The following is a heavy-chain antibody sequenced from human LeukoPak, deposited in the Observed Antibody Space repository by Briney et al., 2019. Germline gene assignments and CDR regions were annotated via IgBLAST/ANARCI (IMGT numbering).Heavy chain of an antibody. CDR2: ISSSSSHI. CDR3: ARGNYSYGEDVLDYYYYMDV. J-gene: IGHJ6*03. Sequence: PGGSLRLSCAASGFSFSSYSMNWVRQAPGKGLEWVSSISSSSSHIYYADSVKGRFTISRDNAKNSLYLQMNSLRAEDTAVYYCARGNYSYGEDVLDYYYYMDVWGKGTTVTISS. D-gene: IGHD5-18*01. CDR1: GFSFSSYS. V-gene: IGHV3-21*01.